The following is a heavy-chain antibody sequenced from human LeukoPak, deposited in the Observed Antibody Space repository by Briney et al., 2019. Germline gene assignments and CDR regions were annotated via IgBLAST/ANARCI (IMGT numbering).Heavy chain of an antibody. CDR2: INHSGST. J-gene: IGHJ4*02. V-gene: IGHV4-39*07. CDR3: ARVLRNFDY. D-gene: IGHD3-10*01. Sequence: SETLSLTCTVSGGSISSSSYYWGWIRQPPGKGLEWIGEINHSGSTNYNPSLKSRVTISVDTSKNQFSLKLSSVTAADTAVYYCARVLRNFDYWGQGALVTVSS. CDR1: GGSISSSSYY.